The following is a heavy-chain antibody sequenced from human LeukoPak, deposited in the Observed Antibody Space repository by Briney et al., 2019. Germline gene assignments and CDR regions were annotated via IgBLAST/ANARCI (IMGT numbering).Heavy chain of an antibody. Sequence: PGGSLRLSCAASGFTFSSYGMHWVRQAPGKGLEWVAFIRYDGSNKYYADSVKGRFTISRDNSKNTLYLQMNSLRAEDTAVYYRAKDSIAAAGEGDWFDPWGQETLVTVSS. D-gene: IGHD6-13*01. CDR1: GFTFSSYG. CDR2: IRYDGSNK. CDR3: AKDSIAAAGEGDWFDP. V-gene: IGHV3-30*02. J-gene: IGHJ5*02.